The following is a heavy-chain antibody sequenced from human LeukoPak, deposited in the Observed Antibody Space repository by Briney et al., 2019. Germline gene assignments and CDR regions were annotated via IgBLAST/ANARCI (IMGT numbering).Heavy chain of an antibody. Sequence: ASVKVSCKASGYTFTTYGASWVRQAPGQGLEWMGWIDANSGNTNYVQKFQGRVTMTTDTSTSTAYMELRSLRSDDTAVYYCARDRPGDEAFDIWGQGTTVTVSS. CDR3: ARDRPGDEAFDI. CDR1: GYTFTTYG. V-gene: IGHV1-18*01. J-gene: IGHJ3*02. D-gene: IGHD3-10*01. CDR2: IDANSGNT.